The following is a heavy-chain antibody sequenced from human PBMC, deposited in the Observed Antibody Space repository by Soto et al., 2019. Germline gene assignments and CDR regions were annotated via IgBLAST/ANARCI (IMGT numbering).Heavy chain of an antibody. Sequence: EVQLLESGGGLVLPGGSLRLSCAGSGFTPTTTPLSWVRQPPGKGLEWVATVSGTASRTYYVDSVKGRFFISRDKSKNTVPLQMNNLTVDDTAVYYCATSFRYFDNWGQGTRVTVSS. J-gene: IGHJ4*02. CDR1: GFTPTTTP. D-gene: IGHD3-9*01. CDR3: ATSFRYFDN. V-gene: IGHV3-23*01. CDR2: VSGTASRT.